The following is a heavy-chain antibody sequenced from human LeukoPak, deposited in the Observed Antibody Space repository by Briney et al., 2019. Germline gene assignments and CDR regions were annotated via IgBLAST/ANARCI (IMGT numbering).Heavy chain of an antibody. CDR3: ARGQSVYGDYVDY. Sequence: SETLSLTCAVYGGSFSGYYWSWIRQPPGKGLEWIGEINHSGSTNYNPSLKSRVIISVDTSKNQFSLKLSSVTAADTAVYYCARGQSVYGDYVDYWGQGTLVTVSS. CDR1: GGSFSGYY. D-gene: IGHD4-17*01. CDR2: INHSGST. J-gene: IGHJ4*02. V-gene: IGHV4-34*01.